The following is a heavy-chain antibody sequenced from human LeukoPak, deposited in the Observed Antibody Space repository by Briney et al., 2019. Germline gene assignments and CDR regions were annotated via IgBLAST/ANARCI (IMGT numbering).Heavy chain of an antibody. D-gene: IGHD6-19*01. J-gene: IGHJ5*02. Sequence: GASVKVSCKASGYTFSSYDITWVRQAPGQGLEWMGWISAYNGHANYAQNLQGRVTMTTDTSTSTAYMELRSLRSDDTAVYYCARYDSSGSPNWLDPWGQGTLVTVSS. CDR2: ISAYNGHA. CDR1: GYTFSSYD. V-gene: IGHV1-18*01. CDR3: ARYDSSGSPNWLDP.